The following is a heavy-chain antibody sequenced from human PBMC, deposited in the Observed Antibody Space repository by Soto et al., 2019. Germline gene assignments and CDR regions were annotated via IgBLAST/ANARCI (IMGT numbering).Heavy chain of an antibody. D-gene: IGHD6-13*01. CDR2: IYYSGST. CDR1: GGSISGYY. V-gene: IGHV4-59*01. J-gene: IGHJ4*02. CDR3: ARDGASSRV. Sequence: SETLSLTCTVSGGSISGYYWSWIRQPPGKGLDWIGFIYYSGSTTYNPSLKSRVTISLDTSKNQFSLKLRSVTAADTAVYYCARDGASSRVWGQGTLVTVSA.